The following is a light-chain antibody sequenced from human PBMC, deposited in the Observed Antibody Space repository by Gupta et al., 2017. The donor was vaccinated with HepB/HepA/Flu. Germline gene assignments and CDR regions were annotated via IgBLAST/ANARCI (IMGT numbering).Light chain of an antibody. V-gene: IGKV4-1*01. CDR2: WTS. J-gene: IGKJ2*01. Sequence: DIVMTQSPDSLAVSLGEGATINCRSSQNRLYSSKKKNEVAWYQQRPGQPPNLLIYWTSTRESGVPDRFSGSGSGTEFTLTISSLQAEDVAVYYCQHQDSTPYTFGQGTTLEIK. CDR1: QNRLYSSKKKNE. CDR3: QHQDSTPYT.